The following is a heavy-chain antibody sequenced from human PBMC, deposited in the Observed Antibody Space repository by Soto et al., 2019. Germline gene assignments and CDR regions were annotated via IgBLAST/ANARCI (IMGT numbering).Heavy chain of an antibody. CDR1: GGSISSYY. J-gene: IGHJ4*02. CDR3: ARGLAVAGPYFDY. D-gene: IGHD6-19*01. V-gene: IGHV4-59*01. CDR2: IYYSGST. Sequence: SETLSLTCTVSGGSISSYYWSWIRQPPGKGLEWIGYIYYSGSTNYNPSLKSRVTIPVDTSKNQFSLKLSSVTAADTAVYYCARGLAVAGPYFDYWGQGTLVTVSS.